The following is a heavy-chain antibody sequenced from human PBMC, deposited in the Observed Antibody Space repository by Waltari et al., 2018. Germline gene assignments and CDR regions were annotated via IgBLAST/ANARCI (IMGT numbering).Heavy chain of an antibody. J-gene: IGHJ4*02. V-gene: IGHV3-23*01. Sequence: EVQLLESGGGLVQPGGSLRLSCVASGFTFSTYAMTWVRQAPGKGLEWVSSFSGSSGRTDYADSVKGRFTISRDDSKNTLYLQMNSLRAEDTAIYYCAKDRTTMATYYFDYWGRGTLVTVSS. CDR2: FSGSSGRT. CDR1: GFTFSTYA. D-gene: IGHD1-1*01. CDR3: AKDRTTMATYYFDY.